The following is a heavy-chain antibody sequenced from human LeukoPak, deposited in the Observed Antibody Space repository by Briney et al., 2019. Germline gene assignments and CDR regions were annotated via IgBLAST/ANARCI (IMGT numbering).Heavy chain of an antibody. Sequence: ASVKVSCKASGYTFTSYGISWVRQAPGQGLEWMGWISAYNGNTNYAQKFQGRVTITADKSTSTAYMELSSLRSEDTAVYYCARSSSGDDAFDIWGQGTMVTVSS. CDR3: ARSSSGDDAFDI. V-gene: IGHV1-18*01. CDR1: GYTFTSYG. D-gene: IGHD3-22*01. CDR2: ISAYNGNT. J-gene: IGHJ3*02.